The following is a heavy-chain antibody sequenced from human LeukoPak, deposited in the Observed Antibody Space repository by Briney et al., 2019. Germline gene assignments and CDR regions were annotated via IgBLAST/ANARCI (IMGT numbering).Heavy chain of an antibody. J-gene: IGHJ5*02. CDR3: ARVRSGSDDWVDP. CDR1: GFTFSAYW. CDR2: IDTVGSTT. D-gene: IGHD1-26*01. V-gene: IGHV3-74*03. Sequence: GGSLRLSCAASGFTFSAYWMHWVRQTPGKGLVWVSRIDTVGSTTTYADSVKGRFTISRDNAKNTLHLQMSSLTAEDTGVYYCARVRSGSDDWVDPWGQGTPVTVSS.